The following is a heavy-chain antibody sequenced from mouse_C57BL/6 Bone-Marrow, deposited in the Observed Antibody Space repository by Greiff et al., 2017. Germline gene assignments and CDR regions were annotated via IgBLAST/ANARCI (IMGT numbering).Heavy chain of an antibody. CDR1: GYTFTNYW. CDR3: ARAAYYSNSYYFDY. D-gene: IGHD2-5*01. J-gene: IGHJ2*01. CDR2: IYPGGGYT. V-gene: IGHV1-63*01. Sequence: QVQLQQSGAELVRPGTSVKMSCKASGYTFTNYWIGWAKQRPGHGLEWIGDIYPGGGYTNYNEKFKGKATLTADKSSSTAYMQFSSLTSEDSAIYYGARAAYYSNSYYFDYWGQGTTLTVSS.